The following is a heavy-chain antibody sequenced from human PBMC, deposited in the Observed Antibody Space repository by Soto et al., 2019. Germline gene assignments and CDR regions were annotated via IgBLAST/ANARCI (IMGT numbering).Heavy chain of an antibody. CDR3: ARGGGYQGTYFDY. CDR2: INHSGSA. J-gene: IGHJ4*02. V-gene: IGHV4-34*01. D-gene: IGHD3-22*01. CDR1: GESVSGYI. Sequence: PSETLSLTCAVCGESVSGYIWTWIRQTPGKGLQWIGQINHSGSAYYNPSLKSRLTTSIDKSKNQFSLNLNSVTAADTAVYFCARGGGYQGTYFDYWGQGILVTVS.